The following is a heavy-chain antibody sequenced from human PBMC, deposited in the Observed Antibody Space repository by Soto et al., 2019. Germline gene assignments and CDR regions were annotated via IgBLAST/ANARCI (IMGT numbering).Heavy chain of an antibody. V-gene: IGHV3-23*01. CDR1: GFSFSNSS. Sequence: PGGSLRLSCAASGFSFSNSSMAWVRQPPGKGLEWVSAISPSASDTLYADSVKGRFTISRDNSQNTLFLQMTSLRAYDTAVYYCAKGGYTFAYEWGQGALVTVSS. CDR2: ISPSASDT. J-gene: IGHJ4*02. CDR3: AKGGYTFAYE. D-gene: IGHD5-18*01.